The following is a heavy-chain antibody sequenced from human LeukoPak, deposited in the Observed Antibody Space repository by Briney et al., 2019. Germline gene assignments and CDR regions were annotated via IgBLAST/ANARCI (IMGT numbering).Heavy chain of an antibody. V-gene: IGHV4-4*07. CDR2: IYSSGST. J-gene: IGHJ6*03. CDR3: ARARIYSSSWKYYYYYYYMDV. Sequence: SETLSLTCTVSGGSISSYYWSWIRQPAGKGLEWIGRIYSSGSTNYNPSLKSRVTMSVDTSKNQFSLKLSSVTAADTAVYYCARARIYSSSWKYYYYYYYMDVWGKGTTVTVSS. CDR1: GGSISSYY. D-gene: IGHD6-13*01.